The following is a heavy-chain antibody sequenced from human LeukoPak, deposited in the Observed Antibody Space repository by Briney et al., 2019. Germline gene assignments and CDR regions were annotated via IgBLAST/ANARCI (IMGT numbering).Heavy chain of an antibody. D-gene: IGHD6-13*01. CDR3: ARQYSSSWSFDY. J-gene: IGHJ4*02. CDR1: GGSISSYY. CDR2: IYTSGST. Sequence: SETLSLTCTVSGGSISSYYWSWIRQPAGKGLEWIGRIYTSGSTNYNPSLKSRVTMSVDTSKNQFSLKLGSVTAADTAVYYCARQYSSSWSFDYWGQGTLVTVSS. V-gene: IGHV4-4*07.